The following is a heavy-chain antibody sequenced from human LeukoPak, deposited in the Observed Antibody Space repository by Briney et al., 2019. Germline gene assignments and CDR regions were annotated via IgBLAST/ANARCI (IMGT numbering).Heavy chain of an antibody. D-gene: IGHD1-26*01. CDR1: GFTFSSYS. CDR2: ISSSSSYI. Sequence: PGGSMRLSCAASGFTFSSYSMNWVRQAPGKGLEWVSSISSSSSYIYYADSVKGRFTISRDNAKNSLYLQMNSLRAEDTAVYYCARSPYSGSLSYYFDYWGQGTLVTVSS. J-gene: IGHJ4*02. CDR3: ARSPYSGSLSYYFDY. V-gene: IGHV3-21*01.